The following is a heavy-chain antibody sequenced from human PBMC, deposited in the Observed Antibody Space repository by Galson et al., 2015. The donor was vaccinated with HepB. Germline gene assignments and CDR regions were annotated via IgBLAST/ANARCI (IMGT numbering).Heavy chain of an antibody. V-gene: IGHV3-30*18. CDR2: ISYGGSNQ. CDR3: AKDPAVGVIPAGWFDL. D-gene: IGHD2-2*01. Sequence: SLRLSCAASGFTFSNYGMHWVRQSPGKGLEWVTVISYGGSNQYYADSVKGRFTISRDNSKNTLHLQMNSLRPEDTAVYFCAKDPAVGVIPAGWFDLWGQGTLVIVSS. J-gene: IGHJ5*02. CDR1: GFTFSNYG.